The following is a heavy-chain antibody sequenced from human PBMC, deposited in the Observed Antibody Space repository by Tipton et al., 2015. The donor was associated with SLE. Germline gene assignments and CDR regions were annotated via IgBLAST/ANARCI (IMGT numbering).Heavy chain of an antibody. J-gene: IGHJ3*02. CDR3: ARRDGLNGFDI. CDR1: GGSLSSSSYY. D-gene: IGHD2-21*01. CDR2: IYYSGGI. Sequence: TLSLTCSVSGGSLSSSSYYWGWIRQLPGKGLEWIGNIYYSGGIYYNPSLMSRIPISVDPSKNQYSLKLSSVTAADTAVYFCARRDGLNGFDIWGRGTMVTVSS. V-gene: IGHV4-39*07.